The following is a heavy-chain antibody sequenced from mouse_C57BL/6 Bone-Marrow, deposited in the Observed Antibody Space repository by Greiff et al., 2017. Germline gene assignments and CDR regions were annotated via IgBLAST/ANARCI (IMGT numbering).Heavy chain of an antibody. CDR3: ARGLYYYGSSYFAY. Sequence: DVHLVESGGGLVKPGGSLKLSCAASGFTLSSYAMSWVRQTPEKRLEWVATISDGGSYTYYPDNVKGRFTISRDNAKNNLYLQMSHLKSEDTAMYYCARGLYYYGSSYFAYWGQGTLVTVSA. D-gene: IGHD1-1*01. CDR2: ISDGGSYT. J-gene: IGHJ3*01. CDR1: GFTLSSYA. V-gene: IGHV5-4*01.